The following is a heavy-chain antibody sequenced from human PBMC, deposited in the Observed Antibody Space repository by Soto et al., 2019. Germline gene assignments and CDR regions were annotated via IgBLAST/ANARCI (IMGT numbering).Heavy chain of an antibody. V-gene: IGHV3-23*01. Sequence: GGSVRLSCAASGFTFSSYAMSWVRQAPGKGLEWVSAISGSGGSTYYADSVKGRFTISRDNSKNTLYLQMNSLRAEDTAVYYCAKVLYCGGDCYLSAFDIWGQGTMVTVSS. CDR1: GFTFSSYA. D-gene: IGHD2-21*02. CDR3: AKVLYCGGDCYLSAFDI. J-gene: IGHJ3*02. CDR2: ISGSGGST.